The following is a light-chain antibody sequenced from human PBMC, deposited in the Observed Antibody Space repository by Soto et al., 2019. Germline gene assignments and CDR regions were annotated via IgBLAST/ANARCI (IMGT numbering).Light chain of an antibody. CDR1: QSIDTF. V-gene: IGKV1-39*01. J-gene: IGKJ2*01. CDR2: APS. CDR3: QQHYNAPFT. Sequence: DIQLTQSPSSLSASVGDRVSITCRASQSIDTFLIWYQQTPGKAPKVLMYAPSSLQTGVPSRFSGSGSGTDFTLNISGLEPEDFATYYCQQHYNAPFTFGQGTKLDIK.